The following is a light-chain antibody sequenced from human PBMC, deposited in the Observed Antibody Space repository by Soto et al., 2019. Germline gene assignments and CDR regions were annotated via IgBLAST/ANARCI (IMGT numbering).Light chain of an antibody. Sequence: EIVLTQSPATQSLSPGERATLSCRASQSVSSYLAWYQQKPGQAPRLLIYDASNRATGIPARFSGSGSGTDCTLTISSLEPEDFAVYYCQQRSNWPPSLTFGGGTKVEIK. J-gene: IGKJ4*01. CDR2: DAS. CDR1: QSVSSY. V-gene: IGKV3-11*01. CDR3: QQRSNWPPSLT.